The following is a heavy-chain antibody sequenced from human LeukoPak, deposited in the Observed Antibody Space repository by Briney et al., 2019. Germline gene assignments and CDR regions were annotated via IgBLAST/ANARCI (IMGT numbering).Heavy chain of an antibody. Sequence: HPGRSLRLSCAPCAFNFSDKWMRSVRHVPGNGLMWVARINADGSVTSCADSVKGRFTISRDNSKSSLYLEMNNLRVEDTALYYCARDFLLESPGDDFDFWGQGTLVTVSS. J-gene: IGHJ4*02. CDR2: INADGSVT. D-gene: IGHD1-1*01. V-gene: IGHV3-74*01. CDR1: AFNFSDKW. CDR3: ARDFLLESPGDDFDF.